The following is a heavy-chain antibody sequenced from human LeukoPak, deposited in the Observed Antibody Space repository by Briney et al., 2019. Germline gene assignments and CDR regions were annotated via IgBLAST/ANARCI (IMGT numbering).Heavy chain of an antibody. D-gene: IGHD1-14*01. CDR2: IDYSGST. Sequence: PSETLSLTCAVYGGSYSDYSWSWIRQPPGKGLEWIGEIDYSGSTNYNPSLKSRVTILVDTSKNQFSLRLGSVTAAETGFYYCATGLPLDYWGRGPRATVPS. CDR1: GGSYSDYS. CDR3: ATGLPLDY. J-gene: IGHJ4*02. V-gene: IGHV4-34*01.